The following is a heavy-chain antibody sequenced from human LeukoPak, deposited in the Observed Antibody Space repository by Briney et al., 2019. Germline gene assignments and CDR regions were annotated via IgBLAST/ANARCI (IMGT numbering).Heavy chain of an antibody. CDR1: GGTFSSYA. J-gene: IGHJ6*02. CDR3: ARDRDKAPISSMDV. CDR2: IIPIFGTA. D-gene: IGHD6-6*01. V-gene: IGHV1-69*05. Sequence: SVKVSCKASGGTFSSYAISWVRQAPGQGLEWMGGIIPIFGTANYAQKFQGRVTMTRDTSTSTVYMELSSLRSEDTAVYYCARDRDKAPISSMDVWGQGTTVTVSS.